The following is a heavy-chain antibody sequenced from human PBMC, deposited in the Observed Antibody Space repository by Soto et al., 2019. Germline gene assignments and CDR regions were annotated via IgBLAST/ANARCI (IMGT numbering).Heavy chain of an antibody. CDR3: AKDHVGSYYNYYYYGMDV. D-gene: IGHD3-10*01. V-gene: IGHV3-43*01. CDR1: GFTFDDYT. Sequence: VQLVESGGVVVQPGGSLRLSCAASGFTFDDYTMHWVRQAPGKGLEWVSLISGDGGSTYYADSVKGRFTISRDNSKNSLYLQMNSLRTEDTALYYCAKDHVGSYYNYYYYGMDVWGQGTTVTVSS. CDR2: ISGDGGST. J-gene: IGHJ6*02.